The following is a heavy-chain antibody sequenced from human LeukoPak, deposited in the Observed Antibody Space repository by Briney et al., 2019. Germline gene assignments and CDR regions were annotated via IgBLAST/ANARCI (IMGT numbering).Heavy chain of an antibody. CDR2: ITGSGGST. CDR1: GFTFSSYA. Sequence: GGSLRVSCAASGFTFSSYAMSWVRQAPGNGLEWVSGITGSGGSTDYADSVKGRFTISRDNSKNTLYLQMNRLRAEDTAVYYCAKVYLLRWHTRYYFDYWGQGTLGTVSS. CDR3: AKVYLLRWHTRYYFDY. D-gene: IGHD4-17*01. J-gene: IGHJ4*02. V-gene: IGHV3-23*01.